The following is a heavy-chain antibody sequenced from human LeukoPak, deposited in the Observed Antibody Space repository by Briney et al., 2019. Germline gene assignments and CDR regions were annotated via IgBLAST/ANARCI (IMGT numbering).Heavy chain of an antibody. CDR1: GFTFSDYH. CDR2: ATSKSNRYTT. CDR3: ASEFSGSYYY. D-gene: IGHD1-26*01. J-gene: IGHJ4*02. Sequence: GGPLRLSCAASGFTFSDYHMDWVPQAPGKGLEWVGRATSKSNRYTTEYAASVNGRFSISREDSKNSLYLQLSSLKTEDTAVYYCASEFSGSYYYWGQGTLVTVSS. V-gene: IGHV3-72*01.